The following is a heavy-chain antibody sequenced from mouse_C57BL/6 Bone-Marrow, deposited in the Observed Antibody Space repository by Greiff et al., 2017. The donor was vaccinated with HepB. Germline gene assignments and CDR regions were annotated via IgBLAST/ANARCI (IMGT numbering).Heavy chain of an antibody. V-gene: IGHV3-6*01. D-gene: IGHD2-3*01. CDR2: ISYDGSN. CDR3: AREPFYDGYYVDY. CDR1: GYSITSGYY. J-gene: IGHJ2*01. Sequence: EVHLVESGPGLVKPSQSLSLTCSVTGYSITSGYYWNWIRQFPGNKLEWMGYISYDGSNNYNPSLKNRISITRDTSKNQFFLKLNSVTTEDTATYYCAREPFYDGYYVDYWGQGTTLTVSS.